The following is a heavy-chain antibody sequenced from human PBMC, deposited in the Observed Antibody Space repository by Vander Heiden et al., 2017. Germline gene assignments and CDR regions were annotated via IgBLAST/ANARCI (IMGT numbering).Heavy chain of an antibody. V-gene: IGHV3-23*01. Sequence: EVQLLESGGGLVQPGGSLRLSWAASGFTFSSYAMSWVRQAPGKGLEWVSAISGSGGSTYYADSVKGRFTISRDNSKNTLYLQMNSLRAEDTAVYYCAKGDSSGWLFDYWGQGTLVTVSS. CDR1: GFTFSSYA. J-gene: IGHJ4*02. CDR3: AKGDSSGWLFDY. CDR2: ISGSGGST. D-gene: IGHD6-19*01.